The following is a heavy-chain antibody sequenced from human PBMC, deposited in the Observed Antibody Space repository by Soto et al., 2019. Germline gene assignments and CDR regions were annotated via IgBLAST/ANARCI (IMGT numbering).Heavy chain of an antibody. CDR2: IYATGTT. V-gene: IGHV4-4*07. J-gene: IGHJ5*02. Sequence: SESLSLTCTVSGASISGYYWSWIRKSAGKGLEWIGRIYATGTTDYNPSLKSRVMMSVDTSKKQFSLKLRSVTAADTAVYYCVRDGTKTLRDWFDPWGQGISVTVSS. CDR3: VRDGTKTLRDWFDP. D-gene: IGHD1-1*01. CDR1: GASISGYY.